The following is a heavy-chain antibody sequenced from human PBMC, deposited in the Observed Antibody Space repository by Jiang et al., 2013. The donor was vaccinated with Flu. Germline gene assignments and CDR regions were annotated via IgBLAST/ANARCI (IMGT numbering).Heavy chain of an antibody. V-gene: IGHV3-53*01. CDR1: GFTVRGDY. CDR3: ARALTWGKYGSNLYYFDY. J-gene: IGHJ4*02. D-gene: IGHD7-27*01. Sequence: RLSCAASGFTVRGDYMSWVRQAPGKGLEWVSVIYSDGSTYYGHSVEGRFTISRDNSKNTLFLQMHSLRADDTAVYYCARALTWGKYGSNLYYFDYWGQGTLVTVSS. CDR2: IYSDGST.